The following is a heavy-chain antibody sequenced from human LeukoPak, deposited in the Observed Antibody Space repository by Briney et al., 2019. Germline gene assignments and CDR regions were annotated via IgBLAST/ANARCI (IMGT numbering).Heavy chain of an antibody. J-gene: IGHJ3*02. CDR2: IYYSGTT. Sequence: SETLSLTCTVSGGSLSTYYWIWIRQPPGKGLEWIGYIYYSGTTNYNPSLTSRVTISVDTSKNQYSLRLSSVTAADTAVYYCAKDSGGGAFDIWGQGTMVTVSS. D-gene: IGHD1-26*01. CDR3: AKDSGGGAFDI. CDR1: GGSLSTYY. V-gene: IGHV4-59*01.